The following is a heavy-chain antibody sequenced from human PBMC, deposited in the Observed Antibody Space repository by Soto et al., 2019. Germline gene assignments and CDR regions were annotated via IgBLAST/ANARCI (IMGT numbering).Heavy chain of an antibody. V-gene: IGHV3-23*01. J-gene: IGHJ2*01. CDR1: GFTFRSYS. CDR2: ISGSGGST. CDR3: AKSAGQYCSGGSCYRYYWYFDP. D-gene: IGHD2-15*01. Sequence: PGGSLRLSCIASGFTFRSYSMTWVRQAPGKGLEWVSAISGSGGSTYYADSVKGRFTISRDNPKNTLYLQMNSLRAEDTAVYYCAKSAGQYCSGGSCYRYYWYFDPWGRGTLVTVSS.